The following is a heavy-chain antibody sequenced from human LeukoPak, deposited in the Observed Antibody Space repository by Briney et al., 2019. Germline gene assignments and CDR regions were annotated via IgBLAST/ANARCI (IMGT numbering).Heavy chain of an antibody. J-gene: IGHJ4*02. CDR3: ASWNRGYSYFY. CDR1: GASFSNDY. V-gene: IGHV4-59*12. CDR2: IYHNGRT. Sequence: SETLSLTCTVSGASFSNDYWSWVRQAPGKGLEWIGYIYHNGRTNYNPSLKSRVTISVDTSKNQFSLKLSSVTAADTAVYYCASWNRGYSYFYWGQGTLVTVSS. D-gene: IGHD5-18*01.